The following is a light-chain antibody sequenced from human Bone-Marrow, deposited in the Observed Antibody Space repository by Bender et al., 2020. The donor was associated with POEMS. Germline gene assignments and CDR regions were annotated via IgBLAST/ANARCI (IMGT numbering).Light chain of an antibody. J-gene: IGLJ1*01. CDR2: DVT. Sequence: SALTQPASVSGSLGQSITISCTGGNDDIGGYKFVSWYQQHPGKAPRLIIFDVTHRPSGISTRFSGSKSGNTASLTISGLQTEDEADYYCSSHAGGTIPYVFGTGTEVTVL. V-gene: IGLV2-14*03. CDR1: NDDIGGYKF. CDR3: SSHAGGTIPYV.